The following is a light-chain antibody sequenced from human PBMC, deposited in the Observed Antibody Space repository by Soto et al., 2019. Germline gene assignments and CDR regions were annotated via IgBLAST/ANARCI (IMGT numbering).Light chain of an antibody. J-gene: IGKJ1*01. CDR1: QSVSSN. CDR2: GAS. CDR3: QQYNKWPPRPMT. Sequence: EIVMTQSPATLSVSPGERATLSCRASQSVSSNLAWYQQKPGQAPRLLIYGASTRATGIPARFSGSGSGTEFTLTISSLQSEDFAVYYCQQYNKWPPRPMTFGQGTKVDIK. V-gene: IGKV3-15*01.